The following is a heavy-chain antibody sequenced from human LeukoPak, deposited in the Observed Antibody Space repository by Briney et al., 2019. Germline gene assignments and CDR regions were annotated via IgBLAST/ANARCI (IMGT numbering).Heavy chain of an antibody. CDR1: GFTFSSYA. D-gene: IGHD2-2*01. J-gene: IGHJ4*02. CDR2: ISGSGGAT. V-gene: IGHV3-23*01. Sequence: PGGSLRLSCAASGFTFSSYAMSWVRQAPGKGLEWVSVISGSGGATYYADSVKGRFTISRDNSKNTVYLQMNSLRAEDTAVYYCAKDPYGTRYFDYWGQGTLVTVSS. CDR3: AKDPYGTRYFDY.